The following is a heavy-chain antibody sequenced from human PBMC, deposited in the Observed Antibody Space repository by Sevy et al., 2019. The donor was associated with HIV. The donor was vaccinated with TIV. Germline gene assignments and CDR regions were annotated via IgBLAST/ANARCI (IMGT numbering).Heavy chain of an antibody. V-gene: IGHV3-73*01. J-gene: IGHJ4*02. CDR3: RSLDLVVTGATYRGRNQKTIDW. CDR1: GFSFRDSA. D-gene: IGHD2-21*02. CDR2: IQSKGDNYAT. Sequence: GGSLRLSCEASGFSFRDSAVHWVRQPFAKELEWVGRIQSKGDNYATLYSSSVKGRFIISRDDSSNTAYLQMNSLQTEDTAIDYCRSLDLVVTGATYRGRNQKTIDWWGQGSLVTVSS.